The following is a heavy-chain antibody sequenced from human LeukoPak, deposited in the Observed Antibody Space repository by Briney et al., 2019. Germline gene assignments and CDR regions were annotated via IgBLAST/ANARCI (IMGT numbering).Heavy chain of an antibody. D-gene: IGHD6-19*01. CDR1: GYTFTSYD. V-gene: IGHV1-8*01. J-gene: IGHJ5*02. CDR2: MNPNSGST. Sequence: ASVNVFCKASGYTFTSYDINWVRQATGQGLEWMGWMNPNSGSTGYAQKFQGRVTMTRNTSISTAYMELSSLRSEDTAVYYCARSLGYSSGWYLLPTQASNWFDPWGQGTLVTVSS. CDR3: ARSLGYSSGWYLLPTQASNWFDP.